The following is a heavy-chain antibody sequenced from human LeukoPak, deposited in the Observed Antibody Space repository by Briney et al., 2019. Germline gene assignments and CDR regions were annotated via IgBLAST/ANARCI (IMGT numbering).Heavy chain of an antibody. CDR2: IYHSGSA. J-gene: IGHJ4*01. CDR1: GGSLSSNNW. D-gene: IGHD2-2*01. V-gene: IGHV4-4*02. CDR3: ANKRNPAPYYFAT. Sequence: SETLSLTCAVSGGSLSSNNWWSWVRPPPGKGLEWIGEIYHSGSANYNPSLKSRVTISVDKSKNQFSLKLSSVTAADTAVYYCANKRNPAPYYFATWGQEPWSPSPQ.